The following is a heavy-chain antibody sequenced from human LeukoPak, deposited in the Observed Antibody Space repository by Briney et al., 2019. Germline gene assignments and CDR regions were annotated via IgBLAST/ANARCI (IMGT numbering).Heavy chain of an antibody. J-gene: IGHJ4*02. D-gene: IGHD2-2*01. CDR2: IQYDEIKK. CDR3: AKYPGYQLPLDY. V-gene: IGHV3-30*02. CDR1: GLTFKNSG. Sequence: PGGSLRLSCTVSGLTFKNSGMHWVRQAPGKGLEGVAFIQYDEIKKFYADSVKGRFTISRDNSKDTLYLQMNSLRAEDTAVYYCAKYPGYQLPLDYWGQGTLVTVSS.